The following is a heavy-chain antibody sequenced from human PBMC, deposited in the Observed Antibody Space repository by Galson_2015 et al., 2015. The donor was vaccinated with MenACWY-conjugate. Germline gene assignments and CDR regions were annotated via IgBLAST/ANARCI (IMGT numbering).Heavy chain of an antibody. CDR2: IGFGGGT. V-gene: IGHV3-13*04. D-gene: IGHD3-9*01. J-gene: IGHJ6*02. CDR3: ARVSALSGYSMDV. CDR1: GFTFSTYD. Sequence: SLRLSCAASGFTFSTYDFHWVRQAAGIGLEWASGIGFGGGTHYLDSVKGRFTISRENAQNSLYLQMNSLSAGDTAMYYCARVSALSGYSMDVWGQGTTVTVSS.